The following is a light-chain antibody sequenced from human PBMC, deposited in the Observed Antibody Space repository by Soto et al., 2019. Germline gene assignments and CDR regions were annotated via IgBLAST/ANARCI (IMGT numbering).Light chain of an antibody. V-gene: IGKV3-11*01. CDR2: DAT. Sequence: VVSTQSPATLSLSLGESASLSCRASQSVGSNLAWYQQKRGQAPRLLIYDATERATGIPARFTGSRSGTDFTLSISRLEPDDFAVYYCQQRSDRLSFGGGTVVEI. J-gene: IGKJ4*01. CDR1: QSVGSN. CDR3: QQRSDRLS.